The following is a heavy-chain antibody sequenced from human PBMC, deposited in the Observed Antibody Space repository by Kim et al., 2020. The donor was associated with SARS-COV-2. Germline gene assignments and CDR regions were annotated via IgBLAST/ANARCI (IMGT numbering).Heavy chain of an antibody. CDR2: ISSSSSYI. V-gene: IGHV3-21*01. CDR1: GFTFSSYS. D-gene: IGHD2-2*01. CDR3: ARDLQIDPIIVVPAATTYYYYGMDV. J-gene: IGHJ6*02. Sequence: GGSLRLSCAASGFTFSSYSMNWVRQAPGKGLEWVSSISSSSSYIYYADSVKGRFTISRDNAKNSLYLQMNSLRAEDTAVYYCARDLQIDPIIVVPAATTYYYYGMDVWGQGTTVTVSS.